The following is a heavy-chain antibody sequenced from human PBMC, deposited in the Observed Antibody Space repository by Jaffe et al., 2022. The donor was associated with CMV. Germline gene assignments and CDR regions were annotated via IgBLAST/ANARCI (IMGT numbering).Heavy chain of an antibody. D-gene: IGHD6-19*01. CDR2: ISSSGSTI. V-gene: IGHV3-48*03. Sequence: EVQLVESGGGLVQPGGSLRLSCAASGFTFSSYEMNWVRQAPGKGLEWVSYISSSGSTIYYADSVKGRFTISRDNAKNSLYLQMNSLRAEDTAVYYCAREIGPSIAVAGTVAFDIWGQGTMVTVSS. J-gene: IGHJ3*02. CDR3: AREIGPSIAVAGTVAFDI. CDR1: GFTFSSYE.